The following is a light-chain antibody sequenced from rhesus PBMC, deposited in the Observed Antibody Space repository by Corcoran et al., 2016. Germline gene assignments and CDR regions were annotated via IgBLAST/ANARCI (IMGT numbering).Light chain of an antibody. V-gene: IGKV3-24*04. Sequence: ETVVTQSPVTLALSPGERATLSCRTSQNVGTYLAWYQPKPGQAPSLRIYGAFRRATGIPDRFRGSGSGTDFTLTISSLEPEDVGVYFCQQSSDLVSFGGGTKVEIK. CDR2: GAF. CDR3: QQSSDLVS. CDR1: QNVGTY. J-gene: IGKJ4*01.